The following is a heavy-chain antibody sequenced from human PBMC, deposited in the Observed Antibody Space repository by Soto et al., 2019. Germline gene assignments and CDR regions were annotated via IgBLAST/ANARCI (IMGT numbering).Heavy chain of an antibody. V-gene: IGHV4-39*07. CDR3: ARGRGFDP. CDR2: INHSGST. CDR1: CDSISSGDYY. J-gene: IGHJ5*02. Sequence: TCTVSCDSISSGDYYWSWIRQPPGKGLEWIGEINHSGSTNYNPSLKSRVTISVDTSKNQFSLKLSSVTAADTAVYYCARGRGFDPWGQGTLVTVSS.